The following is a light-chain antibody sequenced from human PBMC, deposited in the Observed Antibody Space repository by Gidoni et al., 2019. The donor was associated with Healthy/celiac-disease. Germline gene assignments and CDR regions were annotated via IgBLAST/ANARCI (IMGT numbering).Light chain of an antibody. CDR3: QQYYSTRT. Sequence: DIVMNQSPDSLAVSLGERATINCKSSQSVLYSSNNKNYLAWYQKKPGQPPKLIIYWASTRESGVPDRFSGSGSGTDFTLTISSLQAEDVAVYYCQQYYSTRTFGQGTKVESK. V-gene: IGKV4-1*01. CDR2: WAS. CDR1: QSVLYSSNNKNY. J-gene: IGKJ1*01.